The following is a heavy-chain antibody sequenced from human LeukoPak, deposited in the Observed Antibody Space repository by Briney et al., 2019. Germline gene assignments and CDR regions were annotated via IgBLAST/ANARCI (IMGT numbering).Heavy chain of an antibody. D-gene: IGHD3-22*01. CDR3: ARQMRLTYYYDSSGYQAVDY. Sequence: GESLKISCKGSGYSFTSHWIGWVRQMPGKGLEWMGIIYPGDSDTRYSPSFQGQVTISADKSISTAYLQWSSLKASDTAMYYCARQMRLTYYYDSSGYQAVDYWGQGTLVTVSS. CDR1: GYSFTSHW. V-gene: IGHV5-51*01. CDR2: IYPGDSDT. J-gene: IGHJ4*02.